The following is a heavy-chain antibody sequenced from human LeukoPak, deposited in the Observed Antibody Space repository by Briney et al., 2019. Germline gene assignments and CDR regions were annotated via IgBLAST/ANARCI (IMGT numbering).Heavy chain of an antibody. V-gene: IGHV4-34*01. CDR1: GGSFSGYY. Sequence: SETLSLTCAVYGGSFSGYYWSWIRQPPGKGLEWIGEINHSGSTNYNPSLKSRVTISVDTSKNQFSLKLSSVTAADTAVYYCVRQYSSSTSCLFDYWGQGTLVTVSS. CDR2: INHSGST. CDR3: VRQYSSSTSCLFDY. J-gene: IGHJ4*02. D-gene: IGHD2-2*01.